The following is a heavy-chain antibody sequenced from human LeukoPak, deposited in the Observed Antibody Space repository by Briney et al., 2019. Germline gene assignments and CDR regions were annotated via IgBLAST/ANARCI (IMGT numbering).Heavy chain of an antibody. J-gene: IGHJ6*02. CDR3: ARDGDSSSWSPHYGMDV. V-gene: IGHV3-30*14. D-gene: IGHD6-13*01. CDR1: GFTFSSYA. CDR2: ISYDGSNK. Sequence: GGSLRLSCAASGFTFSSYAMHWDRQAPGKGLEWVAVISYDGSNKYYADSVKGRFTISRDNSKNTLYLQMNSLRAEDTAVYYCARDGDSSSWSPHYGMDVWGQGTTVTVSS.